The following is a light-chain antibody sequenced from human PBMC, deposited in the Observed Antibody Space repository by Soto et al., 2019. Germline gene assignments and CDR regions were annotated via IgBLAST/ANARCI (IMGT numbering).Light chain of an antibody. J-gene: IGLJ2*01. CDR2: SNS. Sequence: QAVVTQPPSTSGTPGQRVTISCSGSSSNIGRNTVHWYRQLPGTAPKLLIYSNSQRPSGVPDRLSGSKSGTSASLAISGLQSEDEAEYYCAAWDDSLNGPVFGGGTKVTVL. CDR3: AAWDDSLNGPV. CDR1: SSNIGRNT. V-gene: IGLV1-44*01.